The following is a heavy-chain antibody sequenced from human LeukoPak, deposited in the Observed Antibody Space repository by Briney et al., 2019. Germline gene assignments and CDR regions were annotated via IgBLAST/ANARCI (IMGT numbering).Heavy chain of an antibody. CDR1: GGSISTYY. Sequence: PSETLSLTCSVSGGSISTYYWSWIRQLPGKGLEWIGYIYYTGTTNYNPSLRSRVTISVDTSRNQFSLRLSSVTAADTAVYYCAREDPQTTVPEGMDVWGHGTTVIVSS. D-gene: IGHD4-17*01. V-gene: IGHV4-59*01. CDR3: AREDPQTTVPEGMDV. J-gene: IGHJ6*02. CDR2: IYYTGTT.